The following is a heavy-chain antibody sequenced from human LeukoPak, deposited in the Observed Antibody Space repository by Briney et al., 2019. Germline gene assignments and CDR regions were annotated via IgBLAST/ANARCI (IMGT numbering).Heavy chain of an antibody. J-gene: IGHJ4*02. CDR1: GFTFSSYA. D-gene: IGHD2-15*01. V-gene: IGHV3-64D*06. CDR2: ISSNGGST. Sequence: GRSLRLSCSASGFTFSSYAMHWVRQAPGKGLEYVSAISSNGGSTYYADSVKGRFTISRDNSKNTLYLQMSSLRAEDTGVYYCVKGTMAGRRGGYWGQGTLVTVSS. CDR3: VKGTMAGRRGGY.